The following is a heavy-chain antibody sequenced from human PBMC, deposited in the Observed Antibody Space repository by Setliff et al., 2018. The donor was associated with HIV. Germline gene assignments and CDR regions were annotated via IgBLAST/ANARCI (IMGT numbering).Heavy chain of an antibody. CDR3: AAKPMIRGKPFDS. CDR2: IYHSGST. V-gene: IGHV4-38-2*02. J-gene: IGHJ5*01. D-gene: IGHD3-10*01. Sequence: LSLTCTVSGYSISSGYYWGWIRQPPGKGLEWIGSIYHSGSTYYNPSLKSRVNISVDMSKNQVSLKVTSVNVADTATYFCAAKPMIRGKPFDSWGQGTLVTVSS. CDR1: GYSISSGYY.